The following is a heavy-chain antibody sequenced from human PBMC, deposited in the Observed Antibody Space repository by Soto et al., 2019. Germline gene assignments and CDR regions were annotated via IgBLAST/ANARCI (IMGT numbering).Heavy chain of an antibody. CDR3: ARGGDRFDGMDV. Sequence: GGSLRLSCAASGFGFNGYDMHWVRQAPGKNLEWVAAISTAGDTYYLGSVKGRFTISREDAKNSLSLQMNSLRVGDTVVYYCARGGDRFDGMDVWGQGTTVTVSS. CDR1: GFGFNGYD. D-gene: IGHD3-16*01. J-gene: IGHJ6*02. V-gene: IGHV3-13*01. CDR2: ISTAGDT.